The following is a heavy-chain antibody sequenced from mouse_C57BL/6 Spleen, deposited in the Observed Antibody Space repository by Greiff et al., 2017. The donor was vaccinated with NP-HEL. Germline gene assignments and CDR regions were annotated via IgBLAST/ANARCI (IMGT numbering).Heavy chain of an antibody. CDR1: GYTFTSYW. CDR2: IHPNSGST. Sequence: QVQLQQPGAELVKPGASVKLSCKASGYTFTSYWMHWVKQRPGQGLEWIGMIHPNSGSTNYNAKFKSKATLTVDKSSSTAYMHLSSLTSEDSAVYYCARGDYGSSPWFAYGGQGTLVTVSA. D-gene: IGHD1-1*01. CDR3: ARGDYGSSPWFAY. V-gene: IGHV1-64*01. J-gene: IGHJ3*01.